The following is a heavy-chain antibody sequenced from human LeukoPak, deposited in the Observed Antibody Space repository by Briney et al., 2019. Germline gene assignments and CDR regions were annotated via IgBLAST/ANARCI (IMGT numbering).Heavy chain of an antibody. D-gene: IGHD2-15*01. J-gene: IGHJ4*02. V-gene: IGHV3-7*01. Sequence: GGSLRLSCAASGFTFSRYWMSWVRQAPGKGLEWVTNIKEDGSDKYYVDSVKGRFTISRDNSKNSLYLQMNSLRAEDTAVYYCAKVRYCSGVNCYPDDNWGQGTLVTVSS. CDR2: IKEDGSDK. CDR1: GFTFSRYW. CDR3: AKVRYCSGVNCYPDDN.